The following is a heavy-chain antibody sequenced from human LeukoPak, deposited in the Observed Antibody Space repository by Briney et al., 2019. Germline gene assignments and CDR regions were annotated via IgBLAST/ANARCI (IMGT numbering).Heavy chain of an antibody. CDR1: GYTFTSYG. CDR2: ISAYNGDT. CDR3: ARQLRWDQYYFDY. V-gene: IGHV1-18*01. Sequence: ASVKVSCKASGYTFTSYGISWVRQAPGQGLEWMGWISAYNGDTKYALNLQGRVTMTTDTSTSTAYMELRSLRSDDTAVYYCARQLRWDQYYFDYWGQGTLVTVSS. D-gene: IGHD4-23*01. J-gene: IGHJ4*02.